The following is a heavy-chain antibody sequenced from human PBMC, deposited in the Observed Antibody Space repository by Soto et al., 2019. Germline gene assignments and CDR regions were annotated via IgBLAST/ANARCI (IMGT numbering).Heavy chain of an antibody. J-gene: IGHJ4*02. CDR1: GVSISTGVDY. CDR2: ISYSGNT. Sequence: QVQLQESGPGLVKPSQTLSLTCAVSGVSISTGVDYWAWIRQHPVKGLEWIGHISYSGNTYYNPSLKRRIRMSLDTSKNQFSLRLNSVTAADTAVYYCVRAQRGANLLFDSWGQGTLVTVSS. V-gene: IGHV4-31*11. CDR3: VRAQRGANLLFDS. D-gene: IGHD2-15*01.